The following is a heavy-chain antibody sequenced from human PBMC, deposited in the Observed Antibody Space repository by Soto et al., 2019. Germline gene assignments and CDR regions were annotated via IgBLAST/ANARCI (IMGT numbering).Heavy chain of an antibody. CDR2: IYYSGST. V-gene: IGHV4-59*01. CDR3: ARSGYSSSWYKYYFDY. Sequence: PSETLSLTCTVSGGSISSYYWSWIRQPPGKGLEWIGYIYYSGSTNYNPSLKSRVTISVDTSKNQFSLKLSSVTAADTAVYYCARSGYSSSWYKYYFDYWGQGTLVTVSS. J-gene: IGHJ4*02. D-gene: IGHD6-13*01. CDR1: GGSISSYY.